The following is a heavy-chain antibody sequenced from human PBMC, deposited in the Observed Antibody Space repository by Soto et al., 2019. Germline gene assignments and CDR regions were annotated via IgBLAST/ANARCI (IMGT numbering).Heavy chain of an antibody. J-gene: IGHJ4*02. V-gene: IGHV3-21*01. Sequence: EVQLVESGGGLVKPGGSLRLSCAASGFTFSSYSMNWVRQAPGKGLAWVSSISSSSSYIYYADSVKGRFTISRDNAKNSLYLQMNSLRAEDTAVYYCAREESNSGYDYWGQGTLVTVSS. CDR2: ISSSSSYI. D-gene: IGHD5-12*01. CDR3: AREESNSGYDY. CDR1: GFTFSSYS.